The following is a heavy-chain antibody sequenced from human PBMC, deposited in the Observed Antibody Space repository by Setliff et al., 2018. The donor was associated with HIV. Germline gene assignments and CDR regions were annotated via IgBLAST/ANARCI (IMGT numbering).Heavy chain of an antibody. CDR3: VKEYHTAATDTRVANYFDY. Sequence: ASVKVSCKASGYTFTSYHLHWLRQAPGQGLEWMGIINTNGGGTNYAQKFQGRITVTSDTSTSTVYMEVHSLTSEDTAIYYCVKEYHTAATDTRVANYFDYWGQGTLVTVSS. J-gene: IGHJ4*02. V-gene: IGHV1-46*01. CDR1: GYTFTSYH. D-gene: IGHD6-13*01. CDR2: INTNGGGT.